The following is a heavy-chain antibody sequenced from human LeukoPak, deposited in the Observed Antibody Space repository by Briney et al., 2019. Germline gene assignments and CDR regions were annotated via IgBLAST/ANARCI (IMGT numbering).Heavy chain of an antibody. CDR1: GFTFSVSA. J-gene: IGHJ4*02. CDR3: AKDWHLGG. D-gene: IGHD1-26*01. Sequence: GGSLRLSCAASGFTFSVSAMYWIRQAPGKGLEWVSVINERGDWTNHADSVKGRLTIFRDNSKNTLYLQMNSLRVEDTALYYCAKDWHLGGRGQGTLVTVSS. CDR2: INERGDWT. V-gene: IGHV3-23*01.